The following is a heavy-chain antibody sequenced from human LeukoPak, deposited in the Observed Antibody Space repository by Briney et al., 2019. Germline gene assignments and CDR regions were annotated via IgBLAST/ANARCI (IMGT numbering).Heavy chain of an antibody. CDR3: ARQYSSGWQYFDY. CDR1: GGSISGTSYY. D-gene: IGHD6-19*01. J-gene: IGHJ4*02. CDR2: IYYSGNT. V-gene: IGHV4-39*01. Sequence: PSETLSLTCTVSGGSISGTSYYWGWIRQPPGKGLEWIGSIYYSGNTYYNPSLKSRVTISVDTSKNQFSLKLSSVTAADTAVYYCARQYSSGWQYFDYWGQGTLVTVSS.